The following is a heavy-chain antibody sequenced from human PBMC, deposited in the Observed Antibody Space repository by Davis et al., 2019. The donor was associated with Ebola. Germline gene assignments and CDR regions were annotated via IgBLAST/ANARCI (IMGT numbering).Heavy chain of an antibody. CDR3: TRDLKQPPPSYYYGMDV. CDR1: GFTFGDYA. Sequence: PGGSLRLSCAAYGFTFGDYAMNWVRQAPGKGLEWVGFIRSKGYGGKTEYAASVKGRFTISRDDSEGVAYLQMSSLKTEDTAVYYCTRDLKQPPPSYYYGMDVWGKGSTVTVSS. CDR2: IRSKGYGGKT. J-gene: IGHJ6*04. V-gene: IGHV3-49*04. D-gene: IGHD6-13*01.